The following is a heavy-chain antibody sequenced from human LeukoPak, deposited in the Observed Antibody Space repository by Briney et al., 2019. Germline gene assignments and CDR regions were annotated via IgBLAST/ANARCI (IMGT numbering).Heavy chain of an antibody. CDR2: ISYDGSNK. Sequence: GGSMTLSCAASGFTFSSYAMHWVRQAPGKGLEWVAAISYDGSNKFYADSVKGRFTLSRDNSKNPLYLQMNSLRAEDTAVYYCARGDGIDYWGQGTLVTVSS. CDR3: ARGDGIDY. J-gene: IGHJ4*02. V-gene: IGHV3-30*04. D-gene: IGHD1-26*01. CDR1: GFTFSSYA.